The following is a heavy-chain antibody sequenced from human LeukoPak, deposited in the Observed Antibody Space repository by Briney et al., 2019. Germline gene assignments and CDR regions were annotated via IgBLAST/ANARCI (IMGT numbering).Heavy chain of an antibody. CDR1: GFKFDDYG. D-gene: IGHD2-15*01. CDR3: ARGVVVVVAATPLDY. CDR2: INWNGGST. V-gene: IGHV3-20*04. Sequence: GGSLRLSCTASGFKFDDYGMTWVRQAPGKGLEWVSDINWNGGSTGYADSVKGRFTISRDNAKNSLYLQMNSLRAEDTALYYCARGVVVVVAATPLDYWGQGTLVTVSS. J-gene: IGHJ4*02.